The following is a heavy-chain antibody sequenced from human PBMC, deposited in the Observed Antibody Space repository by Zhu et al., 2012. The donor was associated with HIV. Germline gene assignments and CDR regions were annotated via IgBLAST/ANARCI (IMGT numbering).Heavy chain of an antibody. V-gene: IGHV4-38-2*01. CDR3: ARGVTYYYGSWAFDI. CDR1: GYSISSGYY. CDR2: IYHSGST. D-gene: IGHD3-10*01. Sequence: QVQLQESGPGLVKPSETLSLTCAVSGYSISSGYYWGWIRQPPGKGLEWIGSIYHSGSTYYNPSLKSRVTISVDTSKNQFSLKLSSVTAADTAVYYCARGVTYYYGSWAFDIWGQGTMVTVSS. J-gene: IGHJ3*02.